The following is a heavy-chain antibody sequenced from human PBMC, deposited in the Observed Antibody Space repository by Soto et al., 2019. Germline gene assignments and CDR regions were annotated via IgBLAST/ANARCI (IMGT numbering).Heavy chain of an antibody. V-gene: IGHV4-59*11. CDR2: IFHSGVT. Sequence: PSETLSLTCTISGDSFSNHYWTWIRQSPGKGLEWIGYIFHSGVTDYNLSVKSRVTISIDKSRNLFSLNLTSVTAADTAVYYCARDRYFYDSRGYYRTLDSWGQGTLVTVSS. D-gene: IGHD3-22*01. CDR1: GDSFSNHY. CDR3: ARDRYFYDSRGYYRTLDS. J-gene: IGHJ5*01.